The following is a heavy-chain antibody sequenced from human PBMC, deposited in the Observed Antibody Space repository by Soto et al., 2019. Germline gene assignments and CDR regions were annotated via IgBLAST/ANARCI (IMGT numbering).Heavy chain of an antibody. Sequence: QVQLVESGGGVVQPGRSLRLSCAASGFTFSSYAMHWVLQAPGKGLEWVAVISYDGSNKYYADSVKGRFTISRDNSKNTLYLQMNSLRAEDTAVYYCARDKRDLRFLEWSYYYDYWGQGSLVTVSS. J-gene: IGHJ4*02. CDR2: ISYDGSNK. CDR3: ARDKRDLRFLEWSYYYDY. V-gene: IGHV3-30-3*01. D-gene: IGHD3-3*01. CDR1: GFTFSSYA.